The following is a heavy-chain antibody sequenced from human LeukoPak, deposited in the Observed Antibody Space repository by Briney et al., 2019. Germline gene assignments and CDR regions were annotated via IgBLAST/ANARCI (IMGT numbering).Heavy chain of an antibody. CDR2: IYSGGST. V-gene: IGHV3-53*01. D-gene: IGHD3-16*02. CDR1: GFTVSSNY. CDR3: ARVRVWGSYRYTKTYYFDY. Sequence: GGSLRLSCAASGFTVSSNYMSWVRQAPGKGLEWVSVIYSGGSTYYADSVKGRFTISRDNSKNTLYLQMNSLRAEDTAVYYCARVRVWGSYRYTKTYYFDYWGQGTLVTVSS. J-gene: IGHJ4*02.